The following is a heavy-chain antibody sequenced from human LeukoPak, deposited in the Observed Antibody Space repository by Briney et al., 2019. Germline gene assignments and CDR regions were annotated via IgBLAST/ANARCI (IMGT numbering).Heavy chain of an antibody. CDR2: INHSGST. V-gene: IGHV4-34*01. Sequence: PSETLSLTCAVYGGSFSGYYWSWIRQPPGKGLEWIGEINHSGSTNYNPSLKSRVTISVDTSKNQFSMKLSSVTAADTAVYYCARHLYSSGWVSYFDYWGQGTLVTVSS. J-gene: IGHJ4*02. CDR3: ARHLYSSGWVSYFDY. D-gene: IGHD6-19*01. CDR1: GGSFSGYY.